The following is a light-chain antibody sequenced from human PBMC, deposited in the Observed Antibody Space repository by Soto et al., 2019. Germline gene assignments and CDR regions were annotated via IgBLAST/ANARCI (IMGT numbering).Light chain of an antibody. J-gene: IGKJ1*01. CDR2: GAF. CDR3: LQYHNLWA. V-gene: IGKV3-15*01. Sequence: IVMTQSPDTLSVSPGERATLSCRASQSITEKVVWYQQKSGQAPRLLIYGAFTRAAGVPARLSGSGSGTDFTLTISSLQSEDFAVYSCLQYHNLWAFGRGTKVDIK. CDR1: QSITEK.